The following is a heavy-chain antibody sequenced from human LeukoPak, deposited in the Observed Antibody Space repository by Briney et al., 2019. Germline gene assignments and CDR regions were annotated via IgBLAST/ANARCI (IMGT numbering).Heavy chain of an antibody. CDR2: IYYSGST. D-gene: IGHD1-26*01. J-gene: IGHJ4*02. CDR1: GGSISSGGYY. CDR3: ARVGATGYFFSWKKELDY. V-gene: IGHV4-31*03. Sequence: SETLSLTCTVSGGSISSGGYYWSWIRQHPGKGLEWIGYIYYSGSTYYNPSLKSRVTISVDTSKNQFSLKLSSVTAADTAVYYCARVGATGYFFSWKKELDYWGQGTLVTVSS.